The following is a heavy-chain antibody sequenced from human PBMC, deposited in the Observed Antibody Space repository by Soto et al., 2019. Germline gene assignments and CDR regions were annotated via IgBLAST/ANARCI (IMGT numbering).Heavy chain of an antibody. J-gene: IGHJ6*02. V-gene: IGHV1-3*01. D-gene: IGHD3-10*01. Sequence: ASVKVSCKASGYTFPSYAMHWVRQAPGQRLEWMGWINAGNGNTKYSQKFQGRVTITRDTSASTAYMELSSLRSEDTAVYYCARGMVRGVITHYYYYGMDVWGQGTTVNVSS. CDR1: GYTFPSYA. CDR2: INAGNGNT. CDR3: ARGMVRGVITHYYYYGMDV.